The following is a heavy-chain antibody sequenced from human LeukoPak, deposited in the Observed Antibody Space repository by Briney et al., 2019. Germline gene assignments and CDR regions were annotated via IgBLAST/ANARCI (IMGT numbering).Heavy chain of an antibody. Sequence: GGSLRLSCAASGFTFSEAWMSWVRQAPGKGLEWVGRIQSITDGGTTDYAAPVKGRLTISRDDSKNTLYLQLNSLKTEDTATYYCTIDYDYAWGSYRLGYWGQGTLVTVSS. J-gene: IGHJ4*02. CDR1: GFTFSEAW. V-gene: IGHV3-15*01. CDR3: TIDYDYAWGSYRLGY. CDR2: IQSITDGGTT. D-gene: IGHD3-16*02.